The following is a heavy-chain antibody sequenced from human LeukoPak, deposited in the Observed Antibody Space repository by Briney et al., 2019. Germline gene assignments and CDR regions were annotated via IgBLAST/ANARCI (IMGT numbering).Heavy chain of an antibody. V-gene: IGHV4-59*01. CDR2: IYYSGST. D-gene: IGHD2/OR15-2a*01. J-gene: IGHJ6*03. CDR1: GGYISSYY. CDR3: ARVYRQGDYYYYMDV. Sequence: SETLSLTCTVSGGYISSYYWSWIRQPPGKGLEWIGYIYYSGSTNYNPSLKSRVTISVDTSKNQFSLKLSSVTAADTAVYYCARVYRQGDYYYYMDVWGKGTTVTVSS.